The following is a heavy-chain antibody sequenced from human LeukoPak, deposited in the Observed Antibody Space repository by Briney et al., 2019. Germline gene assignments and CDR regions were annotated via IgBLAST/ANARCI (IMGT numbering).Heavy chain of an antibody. CDR3: ARDVLFGNFDY. CDR2: IKSDSSKK. Sequence: GGSLRLSCTASGFTFSSHWMSWVRQAPGKGLEWVANIKSDSSKKFYVDSVKGRFTTSRDNAKNSLFLQMNSLRAEDTAVYYCARDVLFGNFDYWGQGTLVTVSS. J-gene: IGHJ4*02. D-gene: IGHD2-21*01. V-gene: IGHV3-7*01. CDR1: GFTFSSHW.